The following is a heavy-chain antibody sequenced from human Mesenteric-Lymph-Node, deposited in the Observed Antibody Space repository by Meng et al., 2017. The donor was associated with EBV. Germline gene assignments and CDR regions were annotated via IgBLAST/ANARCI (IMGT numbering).Heavy chain of an antibody. D-gene: IGHD4-17*01. Sequence: QLQLQESGSGLVKPSQTLSLTCAVSGGSISSGGYSWSWIRQPPGMGLEWIGYIYDSGITYYNPSLKSRVTISVDRSKNQFSLKLNSVTAADTAVYHCARHDHSDHGAPNWFDPWGQGTLVTVAS. CDR1: GGSISSGGYS. V-gene: IGHV4-30-2*03. J-gene: IGHJ5*02. CDR3: ARHDHSDHGAPNWFDP. CDR2: IYDSGIT.